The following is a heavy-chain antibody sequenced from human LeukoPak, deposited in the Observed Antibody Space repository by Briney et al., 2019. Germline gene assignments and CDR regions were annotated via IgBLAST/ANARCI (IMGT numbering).Heavy chain of an antibody. CDR1: GYTFTSYG. CDR3: ARVDDILTGYYNVDY. Sequence: ASVKVSCTASGYTFTSYGISWVRQAPGQGLEWMGWISAYNGNTNYAQKLQGRVTMTTDTSTSTAYMELRSLRSDDTAVYYCARVDDILTGYYNVDYWGQGTLVTVSS. D-gene: IGHD3-9*01. V-gene: IGHV1-18*01. J-gene: IGHJ4*02. CDR2: ISAYNGNT.